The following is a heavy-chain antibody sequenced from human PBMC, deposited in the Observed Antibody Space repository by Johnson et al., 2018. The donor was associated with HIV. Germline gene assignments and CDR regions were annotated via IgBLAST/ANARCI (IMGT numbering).Heavy chain of an antibody. CDR2: IYSGGST. V-gene: IGHV3-66*01. CDR1: GFTVSSNY. Sequence: MQLVESGGGLVQPGGSLRLSCAASGFTVSSNYMSWVRQAPGKGLEWVSVIYSGGSTYYADSVKGRFTISRDNSKNTLYLQMNSLIAEDTAVYYCAKASSNSNCDAFDIWDQGTMVTVSS. D-gene: IGHD6-13*01. J-gene: IGHJ3*02. CDR3: AKASSNSNCDAFDI.